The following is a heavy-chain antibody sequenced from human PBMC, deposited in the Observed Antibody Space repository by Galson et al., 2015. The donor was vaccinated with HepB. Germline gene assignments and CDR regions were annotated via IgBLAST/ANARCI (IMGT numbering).Heavy chain of an antibody. CDR3: TTDVYFSSYWSWLDP. D-gene: IGHD2-2*01. V-gene: IGHV3-15*01. CDR1: GFTFNNVW. Sequence: SLRLSCAATGFTFNNVWMNWVRQAPGKGLEWVGRIKSKTDGGTTEYAAPVKGRFTISREDSKNTLYLQMNSLKTDDTAVYYCTTDVYFSSYWSWLDPWGQGTLVTVPS. CDR2: IKSKTDGGTT. J-gene: IGHJ5*02.